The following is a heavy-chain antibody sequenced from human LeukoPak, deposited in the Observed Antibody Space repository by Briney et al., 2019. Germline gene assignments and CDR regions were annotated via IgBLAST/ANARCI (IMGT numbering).Heavy chain of an antibody. V-gene: IGHV3-23*01. CDR1: GFTFSSYA. CDR2: ISGSGGST. CDR3: ARADIVVVPAH. Sequence: GGSLRLSCAASGFTFSSYAMSWVRQAPGKGLEWVSAISGSGGSTYYADSVKGRFTISRGNSKNTLFLQMNSLRAEDTAVYYCARADIVVVPAHWGQGTLVTVSS. J-gene: IGHJ4*02. D-gene: IGHD2-2*01.